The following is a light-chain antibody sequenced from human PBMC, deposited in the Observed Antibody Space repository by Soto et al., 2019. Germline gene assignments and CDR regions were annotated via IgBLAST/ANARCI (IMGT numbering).Light chain of an antibody. CDR1: QSLSSNY. CDR3: QHYGSSLWT. Sequence: EIVLTQSPGTLSLSPGERAALSYRASQSLSSNYLAWYQQKPGQAPRLLIYGASNTAPGIPDRFSGRGSGTDFILTISRLEPEDFAVYYCQHYGSSLWTFGQGTKVEIK. J-gene: IGKJ1*01. CDR2: GAS. V-gene: IGKV3-20*01.